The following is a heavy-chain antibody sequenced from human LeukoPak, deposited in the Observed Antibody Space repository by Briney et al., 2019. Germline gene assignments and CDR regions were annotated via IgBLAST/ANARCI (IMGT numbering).Heavy chain of an antibody. CDR1: GFTFDDYA. Sequence: LRLSCAASGFTFDDYAMHWVRQAPGKGLEWIGYIYHSGSTYYNPSLKSRVTISVDRSKNQFSLKLSSVTAADTAVYYCARSDDDAFDIWGQGTMVTVSS. J-gene: IGHJ3*02. V-gene: IGHV4-30-2*01. CDR3: ARSDDDAFDI. CDR2: IYHSGST.